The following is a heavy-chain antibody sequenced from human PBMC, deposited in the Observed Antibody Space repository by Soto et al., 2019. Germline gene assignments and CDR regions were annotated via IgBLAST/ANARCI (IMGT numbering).Heavy chain of an antibody. J-gene: IGHJ4*02. V-gene: IGHV4-30-4*01. CDR1: GGSISSGDYY. CDR2: IYYSGRT. D-gene: IGHD4-17*01. Sequence: QVQLQESGPGLVKPSQTLSLTCTVSGGSISSGDYYWSWIRQPPGKGLEWIGYIYYSGRTYYNPSLKSRVTISVDTSKNQFSLKLSSVTAADTAVYYCARVRDYGDYVVDYWGQGTLVTVSS. CDR3: ARVRDYGDYVVDY.